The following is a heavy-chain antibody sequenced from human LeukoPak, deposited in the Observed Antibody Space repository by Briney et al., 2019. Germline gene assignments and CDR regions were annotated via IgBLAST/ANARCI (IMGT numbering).Heavy chain of an antibody. D-gene: IGHD4-23*01. CDR2: INPDGSTT. CDR3: VSHVYGGSPFDI. V-gene: IGHV3-74*01. Sequence: PGGSLRLSCAGSGFSFSSYWMHWLRHVPGKELVWVSRINPDGSTTSYADHVKGRFTISRDNAENTLYLQMNSLRAEDTAVYHCVSHVYGGSPFDIWGQGTMVTVSS. J-gene: IGHJ3*02. CDR1: GFSFSSYW.